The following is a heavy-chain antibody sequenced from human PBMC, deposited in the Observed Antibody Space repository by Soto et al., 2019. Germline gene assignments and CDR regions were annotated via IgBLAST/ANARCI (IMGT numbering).Heavy chain of an antibody. V-gene: IGHV3-74*01. CDR1: GFALSRYW. CDR2: INSGGNIT. CDR3: ARSLWSPYFHYGLDV. D-gene: IGHD2-21*01. J-gene: IGHJ6*02. Sequence: LVESGGASVQPGGSLRLSCTASGFALSRYWMYWVRQAPGKGLVWVSHINSGGNITPYPDSVRGRFTISRDNSKNTLYLDMHSLTIDHTAVYFCARSLWSPYFHYGLDVWGQGTTVTVSS.